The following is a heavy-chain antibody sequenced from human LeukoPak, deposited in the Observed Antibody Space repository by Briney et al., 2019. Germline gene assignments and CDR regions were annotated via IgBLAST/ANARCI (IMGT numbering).Heavy chain of an antibody. D-gene: IGHD3/OR15-3a*01. CDR1: GYSFTTFH. Sequence: ASVKVSCKAAGYSFTTFHISWVRQAPGQGPEWMGWVNPGTGNTGYAQKFQGRVTITQNNSVTTVYMELSSLTSEDTAVYYCARRGLVAGIYDLVYGFDMWVQGTMVTVSS. CDR3: ARRGLVAGIYDLVYGFDM. V-gene: IGHV1-8*03. CDR2: VNPGTGNT. J-gene: IGHJ3*02.